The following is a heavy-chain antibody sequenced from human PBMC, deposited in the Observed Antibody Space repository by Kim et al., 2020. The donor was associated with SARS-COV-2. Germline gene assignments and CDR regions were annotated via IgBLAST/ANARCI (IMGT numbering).Heavy chain of an antibody. V-gene: IGHV1-18*01. Sequence: NTNYAQKLQGRVTMTTDTSTSTGCMELRRLRSDDTAVYYCATDRGGGFDYWGQRTLVTVSS. CDR2: NT. J-gene: IGHJ4*02. CDR3: ATDRGGGFDY. D-gene: IGHD3-10*01.